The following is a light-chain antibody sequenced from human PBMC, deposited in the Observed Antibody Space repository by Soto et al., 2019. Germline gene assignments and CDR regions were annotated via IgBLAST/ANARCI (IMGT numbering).Light chain of an antibody. CDR1: QSVSSSY. V-gene: IGKV3-20*01. J-gene: IGKJ5*01. Sequence: EIVLTQSPGTLSLSPGERATLSCRASQSVSSSYLAWYQQTPGQAPRLLIYGASSRATGIPDRFSGSGSGIDFTLTISRLEPEDFAVYYCQQYGSSPPITFGQGTRLEIK. CDR3: QQYGSSPPIT. CDR2: GAS.